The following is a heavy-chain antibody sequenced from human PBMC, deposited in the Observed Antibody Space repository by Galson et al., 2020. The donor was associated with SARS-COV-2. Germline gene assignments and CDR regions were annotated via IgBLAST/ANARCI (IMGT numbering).Heavy chain of an antibody. D-gene: IGHD3-3*01. V-gene: IGHV1-18*01. J-gene: IGHJ6*02. Sequence: ASVKVSCKASGYTFTNYGLSWVRQAPAQGLEWMGWISSYNGITNYAQKFQGRVTMTSDTSTTTAYMELRSLRSDDTAVYYCARFGATPYYDSWSGYFDYYYYAMDVWGQGTSVTVSS. CDR1: GYTFTNYG. CDR3: ARFGATPYYDSWSGYFDYYYYAMDV. CDR2: ISSYNGIT.